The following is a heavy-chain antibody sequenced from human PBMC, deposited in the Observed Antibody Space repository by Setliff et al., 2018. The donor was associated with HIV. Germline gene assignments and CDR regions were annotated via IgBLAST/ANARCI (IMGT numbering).Heavy chain of an antibody. V-gene: IGHV1-2*02. Sequence: ASVKVSCKASGYTFTGYYMHWVRQAPGQGLEWMGWINPNSGGTNYAQKFQGRVTMARDTSISTAYMELSRLRSDDTAVYYCARDSGSYGAFDIWGQGTMVTVSS. CDR3: ARDSGSYGAFDI. D-gene: IGHD1-26*01. CDR2: INPNSGGT. J-gene: IGHJ3*02. CDR1: GYTFTGYY.